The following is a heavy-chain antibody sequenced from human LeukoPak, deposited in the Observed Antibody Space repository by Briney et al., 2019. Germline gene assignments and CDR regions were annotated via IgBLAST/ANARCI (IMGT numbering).Heavy chain of an antibody. D-gene: IGHD3-10*01. J-gene: IGHJ6*02. CDR2: IYTTGSS. CDR1: GGSISGINYY. CDR3: ARVSPSGVWDV. V-gene: IGHV4-61*02. Sequence: SETLSLTCTVSGGSISGINYYWTWIRQPAGKGLEWIGRIYTTGSSNYNPSLKSRVTISVDTSNNQFSLKLSSVTAAGTAVYYCARVSPSGVWDVWGQGTTATVSS.